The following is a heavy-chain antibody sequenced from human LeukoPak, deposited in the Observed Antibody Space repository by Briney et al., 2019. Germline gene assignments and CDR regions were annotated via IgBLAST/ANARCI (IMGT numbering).Heavy chain of an antibody. J-gene: IGHJ4*02. CDR2: ISSSSSYI. D-gene: IGHD6-13*01. V-gene: IGHV3-21*01. CDR1: GFTFSSYS. CDR3: ARVGGHIAAAARGFVDY. Sequence: GGSLRLSCAASGFTFSSYSMNWVRQAPGKGLEWVSSISSSSSYIYYADSVKGRFTISRDNAKNSLYLQMSSLRAEDTAVYYCARVGGHIAAAARGFVDYWGQGTLVTVSS.